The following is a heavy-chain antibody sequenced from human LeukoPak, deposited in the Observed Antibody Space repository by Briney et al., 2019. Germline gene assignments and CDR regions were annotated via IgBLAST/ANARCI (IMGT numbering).Heavy chain of an antibody. CDR1: GGTFSSYA. Sequence: ASVKVSCKASGGTFSSYAISWVRQAPGQGLEWMGGIIPIFGTANYAQKFQGRVTIAADESTSTAYMELSSLRSEDTAVYYCARDPGIAAAGTSSYFDYWGQGTLVTVSS. CDR2: IIPIFGTA. CDR3: ARDPGIAAAGTSSYFDY. V-gene: IGHV1-69*13. D-gene: IGHD6-13*01. J-gene: IGHJ4*02.